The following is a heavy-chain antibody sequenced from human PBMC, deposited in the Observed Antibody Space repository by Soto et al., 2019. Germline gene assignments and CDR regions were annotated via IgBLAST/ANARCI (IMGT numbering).Heavy chain of an antibody. CDR1: GFDFSDYY. Sequence: PGGSLRLSCAASGFDFSDYYMSWIRQAPGKGLECVAYISSLSPIYYADSVKGRFTISRDNAKNSLYLQMNSLRADDTAVYSCAKEGVGALNALDVWGQGTTVTVSS. V-gene: IGHV3-11*01. CDR2: ISSLSPI. J-gene: IGHJ6*02. CDR3: AKEGVGALNALDV. D-gene: IGHD1-26*01.